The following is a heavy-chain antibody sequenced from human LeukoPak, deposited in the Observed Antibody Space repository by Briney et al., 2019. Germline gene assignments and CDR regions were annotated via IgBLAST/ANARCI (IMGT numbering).Heavy chain of an antibody. CDR1: GFSFSSYS. CDR3: ARDLPAAVD. Sequence: GGSLRLSCAASGFSFSSYSTSWVRQAPGKGLEWVSFISRSSSDIYHADSVKGRFTISRDNAKNSLYLQMNSLRAEDTAVYYCARDLPAAVDWGQGTLVTVSS. D-gene: IGHD2-2*01. J-gene: IGHJ4*02. V-gene: IGHV3-21*01. CDR2: ISRSSSDI.